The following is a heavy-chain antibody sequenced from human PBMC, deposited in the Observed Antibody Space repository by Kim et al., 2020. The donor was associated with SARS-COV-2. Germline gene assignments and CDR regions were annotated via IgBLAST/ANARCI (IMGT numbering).Heavy chain of an antibody. CDR2: ISYDGSNK. CDR3: ARASRMVRGGGWFDP. J-gene: IGHJ5*02. CDR1: GFTFSSYA. D-gene: IGHD3-10*01. Sequence: GGSLRLSCAASGFTFSSYAMHWVRQAPGKGLEWVAVISYDGSNKFYADSVKGRLTISRDNSKNTLYLQMNSLRVEDTAVYYCARASRMVRGGGWFDPWG. V-gene: IGHV3-30*04.